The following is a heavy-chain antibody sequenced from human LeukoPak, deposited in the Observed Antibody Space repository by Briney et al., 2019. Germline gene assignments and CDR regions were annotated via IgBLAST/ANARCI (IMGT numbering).Heavy chain of an antibody. CDR2: IYYTGT. CDR3: ARRAGAYSHPYDY. V-gene: IGHV4-59*02. CDR1: GGSVSDYY. J-gene: IGHJ4*02. Sequence: PSETLSLTCTVSGGSVSDYYWSWIRQSPGKGLEWIGYIYYTGTSYNPSLKSRVTISADTSKNQFSLNLSSVTAADTAVYYCARRAGAYSHPYDYWGQGTLVTVSS. D-gene: IGHD4/OR15-4a*01.